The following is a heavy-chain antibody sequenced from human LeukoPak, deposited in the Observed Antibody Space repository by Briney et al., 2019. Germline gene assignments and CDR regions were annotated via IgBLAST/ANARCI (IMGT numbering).Heavy chain of an antibody. CDR3: ARTSSSWL. V-gene: IGHV4-59*01. J-gene: IGHJ4*02. D-gene: IGHD6-13*01. CDR1: GASINSYY. CDR2: IYDSGST. Sequence: SVTLSLTCTVSGASINSYYWSWIRQPPGKGLELIGCIYDSGSTDYNPSLKSRVTISVDTSKNQFSLKLTSVTAADTAMYYCARTSSSWLWGQGTLVTVSS.